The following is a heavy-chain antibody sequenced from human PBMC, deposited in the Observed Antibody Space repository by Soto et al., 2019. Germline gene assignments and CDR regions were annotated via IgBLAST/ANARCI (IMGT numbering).Heavy chain of an antibody. V-gene: IGHV3-23*01. CDR3: AKDTEAYYYDSSGYYPRDGDYYYGMDV. CDR1: GFTFSSYA. CDR2: ISGSGGST. J-gene: IGHJ6*02. D-gene: IGHD3-22*01. Sequence: GGSLRLSCAASGFTFSSYAMSWVRQAPGKGLEWVSAISGSGGSTYYADSVKGRFTISRDNSKNTLYLQMNSLRAEDTAVYYCAKDTEAYYYDSSGYYPRDGDYYYGMDVWGQGTTVTVSS.